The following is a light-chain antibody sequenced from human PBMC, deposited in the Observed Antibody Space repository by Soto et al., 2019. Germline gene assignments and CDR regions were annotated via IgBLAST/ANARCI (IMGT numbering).Light chain of an antibody. Sequence: QSALTHPASVSGSPGQSITISCTRTSSDVGSYNLVSWYQQHPGKAPKLMIYEVSKRPSGVSNRFSGSKSGNTASLTISGLQAEDEADYYCCSYAGSSTYVFGTGTKVTLL. CDR1: SSDVGSYNL. CDR3: CSYAGSSTYV. V-gene: IGLV2-23*02. CDR2: EVS. J-gene: IGLJ1*01.